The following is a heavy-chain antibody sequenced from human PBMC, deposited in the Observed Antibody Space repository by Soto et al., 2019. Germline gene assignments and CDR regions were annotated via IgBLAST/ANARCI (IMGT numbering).Heavy chain of an antibody. D-gene: IGHD3-16*01. CDR1: GFSLSTSGVS. CDR3: ERWRRNDSFDS. J-gene: IGHJ4*02. Sequence: SGPTLVNPTQTLTLTCTVSGFSLSTSGVSMGWIRQPPGKALEWLAGIYCDDDKRYSPSLSRRLTISKDTSTNQAVLTMTNMHAMDTLTYFCERWRRNDSFDSWGQGALVTVDS. CDR2: IYCDDDK. V-gene: IGHV2-5*02.